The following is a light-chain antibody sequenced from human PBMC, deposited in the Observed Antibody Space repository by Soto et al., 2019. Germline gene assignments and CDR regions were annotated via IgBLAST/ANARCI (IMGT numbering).Light chain of an antibody. Sequence: QSALTQPASVSGSPGQSITISCTGTTSDVGTYDYVSWYQHQPGKAPKVMIYEVSNRPSGVSDRFSDSKSGNTASLTISGLQAEDEADYYCSSYVGATTRVFGTGTKVTVL. CDR2: EVS. CDR1: TSDVGTYDY. V-gene: IGLV2-14*01. J-gene: IGLJ1*01. CDR3: SSYVGATTRV.